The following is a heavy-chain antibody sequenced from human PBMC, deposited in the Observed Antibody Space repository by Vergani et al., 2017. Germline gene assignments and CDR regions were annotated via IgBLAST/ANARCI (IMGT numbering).Heavy chain of an antibody. D-gene: IGHD2-21*02. CDR1: GFTFSRYA. J-gene: IGHJ3*02. CDR3: AKLSIVVVTAIPLDAFDI. Sequence: EVQLLESGGGLVQPGGSLRLSCAASGFTFSRYAMSWVRQAPGKGLEWVSAISGSGGSTYYADSVKGRFTISRDNSKNTLYLQMNSLRAEDTAVYYCAKLSIVVVTAIPLDAFDIWGQGTMVTVSS. CDR2: ISGSGGST. V-gene: IGHV3-23*01.